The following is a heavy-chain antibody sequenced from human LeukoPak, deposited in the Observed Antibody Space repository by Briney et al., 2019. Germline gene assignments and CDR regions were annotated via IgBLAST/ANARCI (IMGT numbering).Heavy chain of an antibody. J-gene: IGHJ6*02. CDR2: INPNSGGT. CDR1: GYTFTGYY. Sequence: ASVKVSCKASGYTFTGYYMHWVRQAPGQGLEWMGRINPNSGGTNYAQKFQGRVTMTRDTSISTAYMELSSLRSEDTAVYYCARAPDIWFGELLGSYYYYGMDVWGQGTTVTVSS. V-gene: IGHV1-2*06. D-gene: IGHD3-10*01. CDR3: ARAPDIWFGELLGSYYYYGMDV.